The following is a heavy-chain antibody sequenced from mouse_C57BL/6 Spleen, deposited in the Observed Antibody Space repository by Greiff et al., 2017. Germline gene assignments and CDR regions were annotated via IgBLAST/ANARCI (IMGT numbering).Heavy chain of an antibody. CDR3: ARGGYGSSYNWFAY. CDR2: INPSNGGT. Sequence: EVHLVESGPELVKPGASVKISCKASGYSFTGYYMNWVKQSPEKSLEWIGEINPSNGGTTYNQKLKAKATLTVDKSSSTADMQLKSLTSEDSAVYYCARGGYGSSYNWFAYWGKGTV. V-gene: IGHV1-42*01. CDR1: GYSFTGYY. J-gene: IGHJ3*01. D-gene: IGHD1-1*01.